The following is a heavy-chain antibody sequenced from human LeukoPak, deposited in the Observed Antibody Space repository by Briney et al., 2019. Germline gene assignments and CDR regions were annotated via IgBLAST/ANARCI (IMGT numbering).Heavy chain of an antibody. V-gene: IGHV4-59*01. J-gene: IGHJ4*02. CDR3: ARNYDFWSGYLDY. Sequence: PSETLSLTCTVSGGSISNYYWSWIRQPPGKGLEWIGYIHYSGSTNNNPSLKSRVTISVDTSKNQFSLKLTSVTAADTAVYYCARNYDFWSGYLDYWGQGTLVTFSS. CDR2: IHYSGST. D-gene: IGHD3-3*01. CDR1: GGSISNYY.